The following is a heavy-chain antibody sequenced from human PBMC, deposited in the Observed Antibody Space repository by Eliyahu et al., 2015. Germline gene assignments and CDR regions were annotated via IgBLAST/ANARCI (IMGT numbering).Heavy chain of an antibody. CDR2: IYWDDDK. CDR3: AHKKAVVAAFHY. V-gene: IGHV2-5*02. D-gene: IGHD2-15*01. Sequence: QITLKESGPTLVKPTQTLTLXCTFSGFSXSTSAVXXGWIRQPPGKALEWLALIYWDDDKRYSPSLKSRLTLTKDTSKNQVVLTMTNMDPVDTATYFCAHKKAVVAAFHYWGQGTLVTVSS. CDR1: GFSXSTSAVX. J-gene: IGHJ4*02.